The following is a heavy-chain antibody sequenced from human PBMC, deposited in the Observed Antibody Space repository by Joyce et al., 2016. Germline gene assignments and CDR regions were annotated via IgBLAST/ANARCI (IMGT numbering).Heavy chain of an antibody. CDR2: FDPEQHET. V-gene: IGHV1-24*01. Sequence: QLVQSGAEVKRPGASVKVSCKVSGYILSALSMHWVRQAPGKGLEWVEGFDPEQHETIYAQKFQGRVIMTEDTSIDTAYMELSSLNSEDTAVYYCAPYLVDAHDGFDTWGQGTMVTVSS. CDR3: APYLVDAHDGFDT. D-gene: IGHD3-16*01. CDR1: GYILSALS. J-gene: IGHJ3*02.